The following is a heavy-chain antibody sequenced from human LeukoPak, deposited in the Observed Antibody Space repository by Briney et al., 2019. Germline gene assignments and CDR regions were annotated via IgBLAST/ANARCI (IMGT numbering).Heavy chain of an antibody. CDR3: ARDRAGYSYGPVSDYYYMDV. V-gene: IGHV4-61*02. CDR1: GGSISSGSYY. D-gene: IGHD5-18*01. Sequence: RSSETLSLTCTVSGGSISSGSYYWSWIRQPAGKGLEWIGRIYTSGSTNYKPSLKSRVTISVDTSKNQFSLKLSSVTAADTAVYYCARDRAGYSYGPVSDYYYMDVWGKGTTVTISS. CDR2: IYTSGST. J-gene: IGHJ6*03.